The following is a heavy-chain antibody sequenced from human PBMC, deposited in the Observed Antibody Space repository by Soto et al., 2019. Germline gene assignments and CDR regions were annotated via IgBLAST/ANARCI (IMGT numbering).Heavy chain of an antibody. CDR1: GGSFSGYY. D-gene: IGHD2-8*01. CDR2: INHSGST. V-gene: IGHV4-34*01. Sequence: SETLSLTCAVYGGSFSGYYWSWIRQPPGKGLEWIGEINHSGSTNYNPSLKSRVTISVDTSKNQFSLKLSSVTAADTAVYYCARRKVLSYYYYGVDVWGEGTTVTVYS. CDR3: ARRKVLSYYYYGVDV. J-gene: IGHJ6*04.